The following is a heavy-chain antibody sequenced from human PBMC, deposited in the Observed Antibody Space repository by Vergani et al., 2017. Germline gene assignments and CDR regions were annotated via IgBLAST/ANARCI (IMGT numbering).Heavy chain of an antibody. D-gene: IGHD6-19*01. CDR2: IRYDGSNT. CDR3: ARDTVTGSRYFDY. J-gene: IGHJ4*02. V-gene: IGHV3-30*02. Sequence: QVQQVESGGGVVQPGGSLRLSCGASGFTFSNYGMHWVRQAPGKGLEWVTFIRYDGSNTYYADSVKGRFTISRDNSKNTLFLQMNSLRPEDTAVYYCARDTVTGSRYFDYWGQGTLVTVSS. CDR1: GFTFSNYG.